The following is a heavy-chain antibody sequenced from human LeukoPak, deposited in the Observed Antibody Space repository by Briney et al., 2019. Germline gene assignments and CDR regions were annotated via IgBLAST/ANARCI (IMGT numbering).Heavy chain of an antibody. V-gene: IGHV3-30*18. Sequence: RSGGSLRLSCAASGFSFSNFAMDWVRQAPGKGLEWLAIISYDGSIKYYADSVEGRFNISRDNSKKTLYLQINSLRTEDTAVYYCAKANYGDTHFDSWGQGTLVTVPS. J-gene: IGHJ4*02. D-gene: IGHD4-17*01. CDR1: GFSFSNFA. CDR3: AKANYGDTHFDS. CDR2: ISYDGSIK.